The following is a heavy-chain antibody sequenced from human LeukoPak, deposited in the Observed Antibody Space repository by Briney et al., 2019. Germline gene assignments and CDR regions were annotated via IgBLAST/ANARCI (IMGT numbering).Heavy chain of an antibody. D-gene: IGHD2/OR15-2a*01. Sequence: GGSLRLSCAASGFTFSSYAMHWVRQAPGKGLEWVSSISSSSSYIYYADSVKGRFTISRDNAKNSLYLQMNSLRAEDTAVYYCARDSPPFPFDIWGQGTMVTVSS. J-gene: IGHJ3*02. CDR2: ISSSSSYI. CDR1: GFTFSSYA. CDR3: ARDSPPFPFDI. V-gene: IGHV3-21*01.